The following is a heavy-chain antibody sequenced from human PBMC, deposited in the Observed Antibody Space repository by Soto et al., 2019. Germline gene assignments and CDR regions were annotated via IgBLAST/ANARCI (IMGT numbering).Heavy chain of an antibody. J-gene: IGHJ4*02. CDR1: GGSISSSNW. D-gene: IGHD3-10*01. CDR3: PTMVRGVKYYFDY. Sequence: QVQLQESGPGLVKPSGTLSLTCAVSGGSISSSNWWSWVRQPPGKGLEWIGEIYHSGSTNYNPSLKSRLTISVHQSKPHFSLKLRSVTAADTAVYYCPTMVRGVKYYFDYWGQGTLVTVSS. V-gene: IGHV4-4*02. CDR2: IYHSGST.